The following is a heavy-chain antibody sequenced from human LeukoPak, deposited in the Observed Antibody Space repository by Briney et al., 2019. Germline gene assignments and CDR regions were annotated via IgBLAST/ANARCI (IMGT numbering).Heavy chain of an antibody. CDR3: AKAASTCSGGSCYSFYYYYGMDV. J-gene: IGHJ6*02. CDR2: ISGSGGST. D-gene: IGHD2-15*01. Sequence: GGSLRLSCAASGFTFSSYAMSWVRQAPGKGLEWVSAISGSGGSTYYADSVKGRFTISRDNSKNTLYLQTNSLRAEDTAVYYCAKAASTCSGGSCYSFYYYYGMDVWGQGTTVTVSS. V-gene: IGHV3-23*01. CDR1: GFTFSSYA.